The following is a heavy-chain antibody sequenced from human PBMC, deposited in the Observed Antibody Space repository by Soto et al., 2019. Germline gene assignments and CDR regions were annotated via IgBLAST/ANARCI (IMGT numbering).Heavy chain of an antibody. CDR1: GGIFSPYG. D-gene: IGHD3-10*01. CDR3: ARDRDDYGSGNYYNRIDF. J-gene: IGHJ4*02. CDR2: IIPIFGTP. Sequence: KVFFKASGGIFSPYGIRLFRQAPGERLEWMGGIIPIFGTPNYAQRFQGRVTITADESTSTAYMELSRLRSEDTAVYYCARDRDDYGSGNYYNRIDFWGQGTLVTVSS. V-gene: IGHV1-69*01.